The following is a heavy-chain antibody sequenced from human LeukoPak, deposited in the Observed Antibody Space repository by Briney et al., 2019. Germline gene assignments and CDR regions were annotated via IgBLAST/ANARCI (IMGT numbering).Heavy chain of an antibody. Sequence: ASVKVSCTASGYTFTSYAMNWVRQAPGQGLEWMGWINTNTGNPTYAQGFTGRFVFSLDTSVSTAYLQISSLKAEDTAVYYCAREAPTTVTPNFDYWGQGTLVTVSS. J-gene: IGHJ4*02. CDR2: INTNTGNP. CDR1: GYTFTSYA. CDR3: AREAPTTVTPNFDY. D-gene: IGHD4-11*01. V-gene: IGHV7-4-1*02.